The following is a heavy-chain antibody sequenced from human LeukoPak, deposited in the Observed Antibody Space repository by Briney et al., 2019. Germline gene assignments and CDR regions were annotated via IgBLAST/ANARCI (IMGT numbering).Heavy chain of an antibody. Sequence: GESLKISCKASGYSFTTYWIGWVRQTPGKGLEWMVIIYPGDSDTRYSPSFQGQVTISADKSISTAYLQWSSLKASDSGMYYCARHERVGATKSHFDYWGQGTLVTVSS. CDR3: ARHERVGATKSHFDY. CDR2: IYPGDSDT. V-gene: IGHV5-51*01. CDR1: GYSFTTYW. J-gene: IGHJ4*02. D-gene: IGHD1-26*01.